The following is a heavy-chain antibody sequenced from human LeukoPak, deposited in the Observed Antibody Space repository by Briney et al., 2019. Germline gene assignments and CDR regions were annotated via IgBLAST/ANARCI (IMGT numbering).Heavy chain of an antibody. Sequence: ASVKVSCKASGYTFTNYYMHWVRQAPGQGLEWMGIINPSGGSTNYAQKFQGRVTMTRDMSMSTVYMERSSLRSEETAVYYCATDIVTMVRGNDAFDIWGQGTMVTVSS. CDR1: GYTFTNYY. CDR2: INPSGGST. V-gene: IGHV1-46*01. D-gene: IGHD3-10*01. CDR3: ATDIVTMVRGNDAFDI. J-gene: IGHJ3*02.